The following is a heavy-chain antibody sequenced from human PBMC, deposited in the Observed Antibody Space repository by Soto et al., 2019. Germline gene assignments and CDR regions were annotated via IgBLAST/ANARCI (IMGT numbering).Heavy chain of an antibody. Sequence: EVQLVESGGGLAQPGGSVRLSCAASGFTFSSYEMNWVRQAPGKTLEWVSYISSAGDSSYYADSVKSRFTISRDNSRNTLHLQMDNLRAEDTAVYYCAKDLYNSGLRRAFDIWGQGTMVTVSS. V-gene: IGHV3-48*03. CDR3: AKDLYNSGLRRAFDI. CDR1: GFTFSSYE. J-gene: IGHJ3*02. D-gene: IGHD1-20*01. CDR2: ISSAGDSS.